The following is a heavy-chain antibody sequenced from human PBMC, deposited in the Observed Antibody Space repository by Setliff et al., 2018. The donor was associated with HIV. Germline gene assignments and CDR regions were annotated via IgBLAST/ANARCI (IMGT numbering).Heavy chain of an antibody. CDR2: INPNSGGTNYGGT. D-gene: IGHD2-2*01. CDR1: GYTFTNTG. J-gene: IGHJ4*02. Sequence: GASVKVSCKTSGYTFTNTGINWVRQAPGQGLEWMGWINPNSGGTNYGGTNYAQKFQGRVTMTRDTSIITAYMELSSLRYDDTAVYYCARKPTGSPSDYWGQGTLVTVSS. V-gene: IGHV1-2*02. CDR3: ARKPTGSPSDY.